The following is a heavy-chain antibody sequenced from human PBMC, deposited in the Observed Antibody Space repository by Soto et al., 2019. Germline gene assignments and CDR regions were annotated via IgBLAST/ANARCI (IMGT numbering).Heavy chain of an antibody. CDR3: ASIKMATMNRGAFDI. Sequence: GESLKISCKGSGYSFTSYWISWVRQMPGKGLEWMGRIDPSDSYTNYSPSFQGHVTISADKSISTAYLQWSSLKASDTAMYYCASIKMATMNRGAFDIWGQGTMVTVSS. J-gene: IGHJ3*02. CDR2: IDPSDSYT. CDR1: GYSFTSYW. V-gene: IGHV5-10-1*01. D-gene: IGHD5-12*01.